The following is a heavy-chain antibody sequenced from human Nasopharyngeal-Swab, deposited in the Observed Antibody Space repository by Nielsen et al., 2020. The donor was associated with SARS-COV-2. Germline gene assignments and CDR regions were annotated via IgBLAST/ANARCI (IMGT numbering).Heavy chain of an antibody. V-gene: IGHV1-69*13. CDR3: AIFGLDVELDWFDS. CDR2: IIPIFGTA. CDR1: GGTFSSYA. D-gene: IGHD6-6*01. Sequence: SVKVSCKASGGTFSSYAISWVRQAPGQGLEWMGGIIPIFGTANYAQKFQGRVTITADESTSTAYMELSSLRSEDTAVYYCAIFGLDVELDWFDSWGQGTLVTVSS. J-gene: IGHJ5*01.